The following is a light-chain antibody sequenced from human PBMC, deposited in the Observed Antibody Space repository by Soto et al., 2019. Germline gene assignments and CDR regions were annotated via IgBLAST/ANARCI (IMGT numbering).Light chain of an antibody. V-gene: IGKV3-20*01. Sequence: EIVLTQSPGTLSLSPGGRATLSCRASQSVSSSYLAWYQQTPGQAPRLLVYDTSYRATGVPDRFSGSGSGTDFTLTISRLEPEDSAVYYCQQYDSSPWTFGQGTKVEIK. CDR3: QQYDSSPWT. CDR2: DTS. J-gene: IGKJ1*01. CDR1: QSVSSSY.